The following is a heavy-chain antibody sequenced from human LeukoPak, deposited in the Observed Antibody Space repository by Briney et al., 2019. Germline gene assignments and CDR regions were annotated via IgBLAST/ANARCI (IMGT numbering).Heavy chain of an antibody. CDR3: AQSRYGSGRPHQSDWSHDF. V-gene: IGHV3-23*01. Sequence: GGSLRLSCAASGLTFSSYAMSWVRQAPGKGLEWVSAISGSGGSTYYADSVKGRFTISRDNSKNTLYLQMNSLRTEDTAVYFCAQSRYGSGRPHQSDWSHDFWGQGTLVTVSS. CDR2: ISGSGGST. J-gene: IGHJ4*02. CDR1: GLTFSSYA. D-gene: IGHD3-10*01.